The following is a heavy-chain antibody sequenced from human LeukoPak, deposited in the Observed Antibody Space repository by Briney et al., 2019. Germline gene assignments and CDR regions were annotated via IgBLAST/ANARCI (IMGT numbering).Heavy chain of an antibody. V-gene: IGHV4-39*01. CDR3: VRHDGRGGATMGAFDS. D-gene: IGHD5-12*01. CDR2: VYYGRTT. CDR1: SNHW. J-gene: IGHJ5*01. Sequence: SNHWMSWIRQSPGKGLEWIGSVYYGRTTYYNPSLDGRVTVSLDTSANQFSLQLNSVTAADTAVYYCVRHDGRGGATMGAFDSWGQGSLVTVSS.